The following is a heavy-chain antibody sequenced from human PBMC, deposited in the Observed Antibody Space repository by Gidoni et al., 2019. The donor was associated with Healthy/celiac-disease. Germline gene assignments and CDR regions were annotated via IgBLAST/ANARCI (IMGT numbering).Heavy chain of an antibody. CDR1: GYTLTELS. Sequence: QVQLVQSGAEVKKPGASVKVSCKVSGYTLTELSMHWVRQAPGKGLEWMGGFDPEDGETIYAQKFQGRVTMTEDTSTDTAYMELSSLRSEDTAVYYCATDPLYSGSYYGKYGMDVWGQGTTVTVSS. CDR2: FDPEDGET. V-gene: IGHV1-24*01. D-gene: IGHD1-26*01. CDR3: ATDPLYSGSYYGKYGMDV. J-gene: IGHJ6*02.